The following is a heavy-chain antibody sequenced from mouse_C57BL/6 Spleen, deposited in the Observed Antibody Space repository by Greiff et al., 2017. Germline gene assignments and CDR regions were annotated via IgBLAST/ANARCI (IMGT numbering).Heavy chain of an antibody. CDR2: INPNNGGT. J-gene: IGHJ3*01. Sequence: VQLQQSGPELVKPGASVKMSCKASGYTFTDYNMHWVKQSHGKSLEWIGYINPNNGGTSYNQKFKGKATLTVNKSSSKAYMELRSLTSEDSAVYYCARGDYGSSPFAYWGQGTLVTVSA. CDR1: GYTFTDYN. CDR3: ARGDYGSSPFAY. V-gene: IGHV1-22*01. D-gene: IGHD1-1*01.